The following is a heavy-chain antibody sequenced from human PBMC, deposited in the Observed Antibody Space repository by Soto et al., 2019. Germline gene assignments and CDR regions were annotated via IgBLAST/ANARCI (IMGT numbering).Heavy chain of an antibody. CDR1: GFTFTSYG. V-gene: IGHV3-30*03. Sequence: QAHLVESGGGVVQPGRSLRLSCAASGFTFTSYGMHWVRQAPGTRLEWVAVISYDGGLQHYADSVKGRFTISRDNSKNMALMQMNSLRAEDMAVYYCVSDRGYGHASVPYSWGQGTLVSVSS. CDR3: VSDRGYGHASVPYS. CDR2: ISYDGGLQ. J-gene: IGHJ4*02. D-gene: IGHD5-18*01.